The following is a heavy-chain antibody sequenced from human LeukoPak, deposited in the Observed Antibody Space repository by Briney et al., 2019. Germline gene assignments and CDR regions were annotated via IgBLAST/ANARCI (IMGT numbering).Heavy chain of an antibody. Sequence: SETLSLTCAVYGGSFSGYYWSWIRQPPGKGLEWIGEVNHSGSTNYNPSLKSRVTISVDTSKNQFSLKLSSVTAADTAVYYCARPKYSGYDYEAFDIWGQGTMVTVSS. D-gene: IGHD5-12*01. CDR1: GGSFSGYY. CDR3: ARPKYSGYDYEAFDI. V-gene: IGHV4-34*01. CDR2: VNHSGST. J-gene: IGHJ3*02.